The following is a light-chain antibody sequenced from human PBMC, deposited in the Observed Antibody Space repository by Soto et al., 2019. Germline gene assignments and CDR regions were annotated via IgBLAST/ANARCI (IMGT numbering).Light chain of an antibody. CDR2: EGN. Sequence: QSALTQPASVSGSPGQSITISCTGTSSDVGSYNLVSWYQQHPGKAPKLMIYEGNKRPSGVSNRFSGSKSANTASLTISGLQTEYEADYYCFSYAGTNTFVFGTGTKVTVL. J-gene: IGLJ1*01. V-gene: IGLV2-23*01. CDR3: FSYAGTNTFV. CDR1: SSDVGSYNL.